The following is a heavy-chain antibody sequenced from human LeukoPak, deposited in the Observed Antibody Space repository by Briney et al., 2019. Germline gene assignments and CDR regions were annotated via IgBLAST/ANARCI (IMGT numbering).Heavy chain of an antibody. D-gene: IGHD1-26*01. J-gene: IGHJ5*02. CDR3: ARRIVGATNWFDP. Sequence: PGGSLRLSCAASGFTFSSYAMSWVRQAPGKGLEWVSGINWNGGSTGYADSVKGRFIISRDNAKNSLYLQMNSLRAEDTALYYCARRIVGATNWFDPWGQGTLVTVSS. CDR1: GFTFSSYA. V-gene: IGHV3-20*04. CDR2: INWNGGST.